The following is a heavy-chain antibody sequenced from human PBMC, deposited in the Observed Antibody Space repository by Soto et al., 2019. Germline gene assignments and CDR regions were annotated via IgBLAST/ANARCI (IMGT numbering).Heavy chain of an antibody. J-gene: IGHJ4*02. CDR2: IKQDGSEK. V-gene: IGHV3-7*05. CDR1: TFTFASYG. CDR3: ARGGGSIGGTIDY. D-gene: IGHD4-17*01. Sequence: EMQLVESGGGLVQPGGSLRLSCAASTFTFASYGMSWVRRAPGRGLEWVANIKQDGSEKYYVDSVKGRFTISRDNAKNSVYLQMNSLRAEDTAVYYCARGGGSIGGTIDYWGQGTRVTVSS.